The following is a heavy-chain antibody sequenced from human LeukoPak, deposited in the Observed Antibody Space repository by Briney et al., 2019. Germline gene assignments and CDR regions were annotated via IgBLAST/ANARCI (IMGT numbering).Heavy chain of an antibody. Sequence: GGSLRLSCAASGFTFNNAWMSWVRQAPGKGLEWVGRIKIKADGGTTDYAAPVKGRFTISRDDSKNTLYLQTNSLKTEDTAVYYCTTALWDYDFWSGYSERPDAFDIWGQGTMVTVSS. D-gene: IGHD3-3*01. J-gene: IGHJ3*02. V-gene: IGHV3-15*01. CDR1: GFTFNNAW. CDR2: IKIKADGGTT. CDR3: TTALWDYDFWSGYSERPDAFDI.